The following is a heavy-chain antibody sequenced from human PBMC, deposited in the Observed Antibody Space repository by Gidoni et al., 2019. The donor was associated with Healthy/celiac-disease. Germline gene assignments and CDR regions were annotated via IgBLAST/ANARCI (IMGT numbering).Heavy chain of an antibody. Sequence: QVQLVQSGAEVKKPGASVKVSCKASGYTFTSYAMHWVRQAPGQRLEWMGWINAGNGNTKYSQKFQGRVTITRDTSASTAYMELSSLRSEDTAVYYCARFTCSGGSCYPNWFDPWGQGTLVTVSS. CDR1: GYTFTSYA. J-gene: IGHJ5*02. V-gene: IGHV1-3*01. CDR2: INAGNGNT. D-gene: IGHD2-15*01. CDR3: ARFTCSGGSCYPNWFDP.